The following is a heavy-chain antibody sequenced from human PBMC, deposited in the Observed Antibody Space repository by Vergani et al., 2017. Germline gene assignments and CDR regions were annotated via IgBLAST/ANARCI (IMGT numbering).Heavy chain of an antibody. V-gene: IGHV3-49*04. J-gene: IGHJ6*02. D-gene: IGHD2-2*01. CDR2: IRSKAYGGTT. CDR3: TRAANGYCSSTSCYYYYYGMDV. Sequence: EVQLVESGGGLVQPGRSLRLSCTASGFTFGDYAMSWVRQAPGKGLEWVGFIRSKAYGGTTEYAASVKGRFTTSRDDSKSIAYLQMNSLKTEDTAVYYCTRAANGYCSSTSCYYYYYGMDVWGQGTTVTVSS. CDR1: GFTFGDYA.